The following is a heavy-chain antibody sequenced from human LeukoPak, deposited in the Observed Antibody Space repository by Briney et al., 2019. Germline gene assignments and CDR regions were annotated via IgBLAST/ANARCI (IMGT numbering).Heavy chain of an antibody. Sequence: SETLSLTCAVYGGSFSGYYWSWIRQPPGKGLEWIGEINHSGSTNYNPSLKSRVTISVDTSKNQFSLKLSSVTAADTAVCYCARAVDTAMVRVDYWGQGTLVTVSS. CDR3: ARAVDTAMVRVDY. CDR2: INHSGST. V-gene: IGHV4-34*01. D-gene: IGHD5-18*01. CDR1: GGSFSGYY. J-gene: IGHJ4*02.